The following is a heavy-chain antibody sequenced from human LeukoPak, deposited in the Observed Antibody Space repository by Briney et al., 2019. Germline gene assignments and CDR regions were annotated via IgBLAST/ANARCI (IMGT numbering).Heavy chain of an antibody. D-gene: IGHD3-22*01. CDR3: AAYYDSSGYYRY. V-gene: IGHV4-34*01. CDR1: GGSFSGYY. CDR2: INHSGST. Sequence: SETLSLTCAVYGGSFSGYYWSWIRQPPGKGLEWIGEINHSGSTNYNPSLKSRVTISVDTSKNQFSLKLSSVTAADTAVYYCAAYYDSSGYYRYWGRGTLVTVSS. J-gene: IGHJ4*02.